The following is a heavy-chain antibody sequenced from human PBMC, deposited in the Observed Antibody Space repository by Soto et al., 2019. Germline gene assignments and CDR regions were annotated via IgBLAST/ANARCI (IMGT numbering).Heavy chain of an antibody. V-gene: IGHV4-39*01. J-gene: IGHJ5*02. D-gene: IGHD6-19*01. Sequence: SETLSLTCTVSGGSISSNSYYWGWIRQPPGKGLEWIGSIYYSGSTYYNPSLKSRVTISVDTSKNQFSLKLSSVTAADTAVFYCARHYSSGSRNWFDPWGQGTLVTVSS. CDR1: GGSISSNSYY. CDR3: ARHYSSGSRNWFDP. CDR2: IYYSGST.